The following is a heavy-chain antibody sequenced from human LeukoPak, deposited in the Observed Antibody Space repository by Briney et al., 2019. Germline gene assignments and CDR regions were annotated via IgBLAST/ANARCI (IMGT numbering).Heavy chain of an antibody. Sequence: SVKVSCKASGYTFTTYGISWVRQAPGQGLEWMGWISVYNGNTNYAQKLQGRVTMTTDTSTSTAYMELRSLRSDDTAVYYCARESAYYYDSSGLYHWFDPWGQGTLVTVSS. CDR1: GYTFTTYG. CDR3: ARESAYYYDSSGLYHWFDP. D-gene: IGHD3-22*01. CDR2: ISVYNGNT. V-gene: IGHV1-18*01. J-gene: IGHJ5*02.